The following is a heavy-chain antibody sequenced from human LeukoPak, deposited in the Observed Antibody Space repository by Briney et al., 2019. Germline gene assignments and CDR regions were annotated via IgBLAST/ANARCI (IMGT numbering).Heavy chain of an antibody. CDR3: AREGDGYNPDAFDI. J-gene: IGHJ3*02. CDR1: GGTFSSYA. CDR2: IIPILGIA. D-gene: IGHD5-24*01. Sequence: SVKVSCKASGGTFSSYAISWVRQAPGQGLEWMGRIIPILGIANYAQKFQGRVTITADKSTSTAYMELSSLRSEDTAVYYCAREGDGYNPDAFDIWGQGTMVTVSS. V-gene: IGHV1-69*04.